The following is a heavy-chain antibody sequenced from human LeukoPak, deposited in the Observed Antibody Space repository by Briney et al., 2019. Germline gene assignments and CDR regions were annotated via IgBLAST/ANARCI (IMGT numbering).Heavy chain of an antibody. J-gene: IGHJ4*02. Sequence: ASVKVSCKASGYTFTSYYMHWVRQAPGQGLEWMGIINPSGGSTSYAQKFQGRVTMTRDTSTSTVYMELSSLRSEDTAVYYCAKDPRRYSRTGGYFEYWGQGTLVTVSS. V-gene: IGHV1-46*01. CDR1: GYTFTSYY. CDR3: AKDPRRYSRTGGYFEY. D-gene: IGHD6-13*01. CDR2: INPSGGST.